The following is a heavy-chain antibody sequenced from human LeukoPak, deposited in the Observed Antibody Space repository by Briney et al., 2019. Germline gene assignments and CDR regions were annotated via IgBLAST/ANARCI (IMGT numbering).Heavy chain of an antibody. CDR2: VYYSGST. Sequence: SETLSLTCTVSGGSTSSDSYYWAWIRQPPGKGLEWIGSVYYSGSTHYIPSLKSRVIIPVDTSKNQFSLRLNSVTAADTAVYYCARRDGYNFYFDYWGQGTLVTVSS. V-gene: IGHV4-39*01. CDR3: ARRDGYNFYFDY. J-gene: IGHJ4*02. D-gene: IGHD5-24*01. CDR1: GGSTSSDSYY.